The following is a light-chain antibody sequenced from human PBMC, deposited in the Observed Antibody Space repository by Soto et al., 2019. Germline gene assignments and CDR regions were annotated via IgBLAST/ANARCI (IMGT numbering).Light chain of an antibody. CDR3: QKYNSAPLT. Sequence: GDRVTLTCRASQDIAPYLAWFQQKPGKVPKLLIYATSTLQSGVPSRFSGSGSGTDFTLTITSLQPEDVATYYCQKYNSAPLTFGGGTKVEIK. CDR2: ATS. CDR1: QDIAPY. V-gene: IGKV1-27*01. J-gene: IGKJ4*01.